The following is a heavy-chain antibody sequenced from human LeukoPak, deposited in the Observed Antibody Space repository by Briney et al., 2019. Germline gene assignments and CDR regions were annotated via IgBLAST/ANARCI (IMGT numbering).Heavy chain of an antibody. CDR1: GGSISSGSYY. CDR3: ARDARDSSGYRFHY. CDR2: IYTSGST. Sequence: SETLSLTCTVSGGSISSGSYYWSWIRQPAGKGMEWIGRIYTSGSTNYNPSLKSRVTISVDTSKNQLSLKLSSVTAADTAVYYCARDARDSSGYRFHYWGQGTLVTVSS. D-gene: IGHD3-22*01. V-gene: IGHV4-61*02. J-gene: IGHJ4*02.